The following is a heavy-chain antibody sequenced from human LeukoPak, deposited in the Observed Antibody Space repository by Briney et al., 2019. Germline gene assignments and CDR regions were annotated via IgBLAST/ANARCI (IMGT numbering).Heavy chain of an antibody. CDR2: INPNSGGT. CDR3: ARLDYYDSSGYYQNWFDP. CDR1: GYTFTGYY. J-gene: IGHJ5*02. D-gene: IGHD3-22*01. V-gene: IGHV1-2*02. Sequence: ASVKVSCKASGYTFTGYYMRWVRQAPGQGLEWMGWINPNSGGTNYAQKFQGRVTMTRDTSISTAYMELSRLRSDDTAVYYCARLDYYDSSGYYQNWFDPWGQGTLVTVSS.